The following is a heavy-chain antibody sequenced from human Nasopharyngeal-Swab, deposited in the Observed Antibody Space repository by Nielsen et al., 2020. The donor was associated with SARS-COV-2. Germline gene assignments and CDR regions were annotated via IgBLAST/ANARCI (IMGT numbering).Heavy chain of an antibody. J-gene: IGHJ6*02. V-gene: IGHV3-66*01. CDR1: GFTVSSNY. CDR3: ARLASYYGMDV. Sequence: GESLKISCAASGFTVSSNYMSWVRQAPGKGLEWVSVIYSGGSTYYADSVKGRFTISRDNSKNTLYLQMNSLRAEDTAVYYCARLASYYGMDVWGQGTTVTVSS. CDR2: IYSGGST.